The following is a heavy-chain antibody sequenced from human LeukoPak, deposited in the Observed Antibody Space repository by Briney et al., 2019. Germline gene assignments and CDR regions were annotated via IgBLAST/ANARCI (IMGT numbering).Heavy chain of an antibody. J-gene: IGHJ4*02. V-gene: IGHV4-39*01. CDR3: ARQSIAAAGVPFDY. Sequence: SETLSLTCTVSGGSISSGGYYWSWIRQPPGKGLEWIGSIYYSGSTYYNPSLKSRVTISVDTSKNQFSLKLSSVTAADTAVYYCARQSIAAAGVPFDYWGQGTLVTVSS. D-gene: IGHD6-13*01. CDR2: IYYSGST. CDR1: GGSISSGGYY.